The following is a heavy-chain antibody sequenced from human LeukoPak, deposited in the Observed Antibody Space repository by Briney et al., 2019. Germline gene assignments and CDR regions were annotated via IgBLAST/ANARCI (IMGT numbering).Heavy chain of an antibody. CDR2: INPNSGGT. CDR1: GYTFTGYY. D-gene: IGHD1-26*01. V-gene: IGHV1-2*06. CDR3: ATVGSGSYFIFDY. Sequence: ASVKVSGKASGYTFTGYYMHWVRQAPGQGLEWMGRINPNSGGTNYAQKFQGRVTMTRDTSISTADMELSRLRSDDTAVYYCATVGSGSYFIFDYWGQGTLVTVSS. J-gene: IGHJ4*02.